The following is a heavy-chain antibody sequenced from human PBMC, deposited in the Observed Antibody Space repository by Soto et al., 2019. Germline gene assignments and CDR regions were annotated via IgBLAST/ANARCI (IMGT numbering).Heavy chain of an antibody. CDR2: INAGNGNT. V-gene: IGHV1-3*01. CDR1: GYTFTSYA. Sequence: ASVKVSCKASGYTFTSYAMHWVRQAPGQRLEWMGWINAGNGNTKYSQKFQGRVTITRDTSASTAYMELSSLRSEDTAVYYCARGPSGYRSSWTYAFDLWGQGTMVTVSS. CDR3: ARGPSGYRSSWTYAFDL. D-gene: IGHD6-13*01. J-gene: IGHJ3*01.